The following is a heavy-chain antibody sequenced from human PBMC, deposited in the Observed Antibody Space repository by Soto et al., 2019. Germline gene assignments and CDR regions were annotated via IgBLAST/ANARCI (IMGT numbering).Heavy chain of an antibody. D-gene: IGHD1-26*01. V-gene: IGHV3-72*01. CDR2: SRNKANSYST. J-gene: IGHJ4*02. CDR1: GFTFSDHY. Sequence: EVQLVESGGGLVQPGGSLRLSCAASGFTFSDHYMDWVRQAPGKGLEWVGRSRNKANSYSTEYAASVKGRFTISRDESKXXXXXXXXXXXXXXXXXXXXXXXXXSYTRGLDYWGQGTLVTVSS. CDR3: XXXXXSYTRGLDY.